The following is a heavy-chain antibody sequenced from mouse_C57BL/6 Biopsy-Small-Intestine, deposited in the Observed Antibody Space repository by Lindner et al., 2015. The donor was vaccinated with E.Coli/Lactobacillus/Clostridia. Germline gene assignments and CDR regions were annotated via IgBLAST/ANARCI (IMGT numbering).Heavy chain of an antibody. D-gene: IGHD1-1*01. V-gene: IGHV1-39*01. Sequence: DKATLTVDQSSRTAYMQLNSLTSEDSAVYYCARSSSTVGYYFDYWGQGTTLTVSS. CDR3: ARSSSTVGYYFDY. J-gene: IGHJ2*01.